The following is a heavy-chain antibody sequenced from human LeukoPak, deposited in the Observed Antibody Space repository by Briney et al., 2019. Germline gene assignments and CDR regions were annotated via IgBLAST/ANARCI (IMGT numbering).Heavy chain of an antibody. V-gene: IGHV1-8*03. J-gene: IGHJ4*02. CDR3: ARYGWELNFDY. Sequence: ASVKVSCKASGYTFTGYDINWVRQATGQGLEWMGWMNPNSGNTGYAQKFQGRVTITRNTSISTAYMELSSLRSEDTAVYYCARYGWELNFDYWGQGTLVTVSS. CDR1: GYTFTGYD. CDR2: MNPNSGNT. D-gene: IGHD1-26*01.